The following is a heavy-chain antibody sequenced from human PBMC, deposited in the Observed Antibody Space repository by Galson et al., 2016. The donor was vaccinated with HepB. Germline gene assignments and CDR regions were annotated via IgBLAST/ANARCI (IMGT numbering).Heavy chain of an antibody. J-gene: IGHJ5*02. CDR2: ISAYNGNT. D-gene: IGHD6-19*01. CDR3: ARGNSGWMNRIDP. V-gene: IGHV1-18*01. Sequence: SVKVSCKASGYTFTSYGISWVRQTPGQGLEWMGWISAYNGNTNYAQKLQGRVTMTTDTSTSTAYMELRSLGSDDTAVYYCARGNSGWMNRIDPWGQGTLVTVSS. CDR1: GYTFTSYG.